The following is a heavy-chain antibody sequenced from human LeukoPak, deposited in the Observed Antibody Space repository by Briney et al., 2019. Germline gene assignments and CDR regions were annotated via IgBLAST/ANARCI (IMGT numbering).Heavy chain of an antibody. D-gene: IGHD6-19*01. CDR2: VNRGGST. V-gene: IGHV4-34*01. J-gene: IGHJ4*02. Sequence: SETLSLTCAVYGGPFSGYYWSWIRQPPGKGLEWIGEVNRGGSTNYNPSLKSRVTISIDTSKNQFSLKLSSVTAADTAVYYCARDYVGVAGTFDYWGRGTLVTVSS. CDR3: ARDYVGVAGTFDY. CDR1: GGPFSGYY.